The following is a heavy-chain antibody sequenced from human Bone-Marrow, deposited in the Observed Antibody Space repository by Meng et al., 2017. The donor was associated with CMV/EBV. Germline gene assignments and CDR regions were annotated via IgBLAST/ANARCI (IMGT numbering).Heavy chain of an antibody. V-gene: IGHV3-48*03. CDR3: ARASTYYYYGMDV. CDR2: ISSSGSTI. Sequence: GGSLRLSCAASGFTFSSYEMNWVRQAPGKGLEWVSYISSSGSTIYYADSVKGRFTISRDNAKNLLYLQMNSLRAEDTAVYYCARASTYYYYGMDVCGQGTTVIVSS. J-gene: IGHJ6*02. CDR1: GFTFSSYE.